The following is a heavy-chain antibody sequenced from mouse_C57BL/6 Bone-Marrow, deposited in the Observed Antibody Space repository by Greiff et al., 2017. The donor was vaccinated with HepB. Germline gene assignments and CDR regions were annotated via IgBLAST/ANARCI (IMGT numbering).Heavy chain of an antibody. Sequence: VKLMESGPELVKPGASVKISCKASGYAFSSSWMNWVKQRPGQGLEWIGRIYPGDGDTNYNGKFKGKATLTADKSSSTAYMQLSSLTSEDSAVYFCARADYDYAMDYWGQGTSVTVSS. J-gene: IGHJ4*01. CDR1: GYAFSSSW. CDR3: ARADYDYAMDY. D-gene: IGHD2-4*01. V-gene: IGHV1-82*01. CDR2: IYPGDGDT.